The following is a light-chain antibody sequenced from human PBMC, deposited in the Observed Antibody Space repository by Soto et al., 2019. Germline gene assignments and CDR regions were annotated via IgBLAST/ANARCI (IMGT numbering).Light chain of an antibody. J-gene: IGKJ1*01. CDR3: QQYHSSVWT. CDR2: GAS. Sequence: IVLTQSPGTLSLSPGERATVSCRASQSLSSSWLAWYQQKPGQAPRLLIYGASSRATGIPDRFSGSGSGTDFTLTISRLEPEDFAVYYCQQYHSSVWTFGQGTKVDIK. V-gene: IGKV3-20*01. CDR1: QSLSSSW.